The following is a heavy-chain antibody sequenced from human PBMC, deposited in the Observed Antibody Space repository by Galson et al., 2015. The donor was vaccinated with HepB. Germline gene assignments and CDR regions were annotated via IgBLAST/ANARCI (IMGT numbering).Heavy chain of an antibody. D-gene: IGHD2-21*01. CDR3: AKDGGGLTYYFDY. J-gene: IGHJ4*02. CDR2: ISYDGTNK. CDR1: GFTFSTYG. Sequence: SLRLSCAASGFTFSTYGMHWVRQAPGKGLEWVAVISYDGTNKYYADSVKGRITISRDSSKSTLYLQMNSLRVEDTAVYYCAKDGGGLTYYFDYWGQGTLVTVSS. V-gene: IGHV3-30*18.